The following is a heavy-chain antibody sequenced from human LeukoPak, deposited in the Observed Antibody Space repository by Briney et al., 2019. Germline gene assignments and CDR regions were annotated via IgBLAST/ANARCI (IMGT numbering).Heavy chain of an antibody. Sequence: GGSLRLSCAASGFSFSSYGMHWVRQAPGKGLEWVSAISGSGGSTYYADSVKGRFTISRDNSKNTLYLQMNSLRAEDTAVYYCAKDARSYYDSSGYYSDYWGQGTLVTVSS. CDR1: GFSFSSYG. V-gene: IGHV3-23*01. D-gene: IGHD3-22*01. CDR2: ISGSGGST. CDR3: AKDARSYYDSSGYYSDY. J-gene: IGHJ4*02.